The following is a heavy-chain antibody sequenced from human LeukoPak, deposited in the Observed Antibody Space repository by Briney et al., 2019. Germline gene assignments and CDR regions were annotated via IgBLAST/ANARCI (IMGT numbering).Heavy chain of an antibody. V-gene: IGHV3-23*01. CDR1: GFTFSSYA. Sequence: GGSLRLSCAASGFTFSSYAMSWVRQAPGKGLEWVSAISGSGGSTYYADSVKGRFTISRDNAKNSLYLQMNSLRAEDTAVYYCAREVVAAAAPLYGMDVWGQGTTVTVSS. CDR2: ISGSGGST. J-gene: IGHJ6*02. CDR3: AREVVAAAAPLYGMDV. D-gene: IGHD6-13*01.